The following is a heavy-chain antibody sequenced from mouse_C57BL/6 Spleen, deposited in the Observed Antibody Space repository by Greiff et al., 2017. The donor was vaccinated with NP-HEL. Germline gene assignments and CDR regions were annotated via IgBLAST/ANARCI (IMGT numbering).Heavy chain of an antibody. CDR2: IDPSDSYT. CDR3: ARGDGYYIPDY. V-gene: IGHV1-50*01. D-gene: IGHD2-3*01. J-gene: IGHJ2*01. CDR1: GYTFTSYW. Sequence: VQLQQPGAELVKPGASVKLSCKASGYTFTSYWMQWVKQRPGQGLEWIGEIDPSDSYTNYNQKFKGKATLTVDTSSSTAYMQLSSLTSEDSAVYYCARGDGYYIPDYWGQGTTLTVSS.